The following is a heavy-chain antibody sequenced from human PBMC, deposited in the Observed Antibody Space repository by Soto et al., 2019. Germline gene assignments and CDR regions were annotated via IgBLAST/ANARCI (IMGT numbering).Heavy chain of an antibody. J-gene: IGHJ4*02. Sequence: QLQLQESGPALVKPSETLSLTCTVSGGSISSSSYYWGWIRQPPGKGLEWIASIYYSGSTYYNPSLKGRVTISVDTFKNQFSLKRSSVTAADTAVYYCASQKADYYGSGKDYWGQGNLVTVSS. V-gene: IGHV4-39*01. CDR3: ASQKADYYGSGKDY. CDR1: GGSISSSSYY. CDR2: IYYSGST. D-gene: IGHD3-10*01.